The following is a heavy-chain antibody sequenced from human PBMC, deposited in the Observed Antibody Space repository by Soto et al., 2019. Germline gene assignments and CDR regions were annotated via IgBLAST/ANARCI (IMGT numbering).Heavy chain of an antibody. D-gene: IGHD6-13*01. CDR1: GFKFSDYD. CDR3: AKSIAYSSGWYSPIFDY. V-gene: IGHV3-23*01. J-gene: IGHJ4*02. CDR2: ISERGYSS. Sequence: LRVPCADSGFKFSDYDMSWVRQAPCKRLEWVSVISERGYSSNYADSVMCRFTISRDNSKNTLSLRMNHLRDEDTAAYSWAKSIAYSSGWYSPIFDYWGQGALVTVSS.